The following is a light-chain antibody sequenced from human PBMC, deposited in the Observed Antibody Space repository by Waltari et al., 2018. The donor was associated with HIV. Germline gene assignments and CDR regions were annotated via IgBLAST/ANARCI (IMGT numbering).Light chain of an antibody. V-gene: IGLV2-14*01. Sequence: PGQSITVSCTGTSSDIGAYDYVSWYQQTPGTAPKLVIYEVAYRPSGISNRFSGSKSGNTASLTISGLQTEDEADYYCSSFTTSDTLLFGGGTKVTVL. CDR2: EVA. CDR1: SSDIGAYDY. J-gene: IGLJ2*01. CDR3: SSFTTSDTLL.